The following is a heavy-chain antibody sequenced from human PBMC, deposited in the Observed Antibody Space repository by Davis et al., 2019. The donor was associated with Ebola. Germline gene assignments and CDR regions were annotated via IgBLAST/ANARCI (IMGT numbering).Heavy chain of an antibody. CDR3: TRDPGADYYYGMDV. J-gene: IGHJ6*04. CDR1: GFTFSSYA. D-gene: IGHD3-10*01. V-gene: IGHV3-21*01. Sequence: GESLKISCAASGFTFSSYAMSWVRQAPGKGLEWVSSISYSSNYIYYADSVKGRFTISRDNAKSSLYLQMNSLRAEDTAVYYCTRDPGADYYYGMDVWGKGTTVTVSS. CDR2: ISYSSNYI.